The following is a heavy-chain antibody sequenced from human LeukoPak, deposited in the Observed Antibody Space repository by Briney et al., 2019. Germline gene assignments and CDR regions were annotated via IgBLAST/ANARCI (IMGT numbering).Heavy chain of an antibody. V-gene: IGHV3-53*01. CDR1: GFTVSSNY. D-gene: IGHD5-18*01. CDR2: IYSGGST. Sequence: GGSLRLSCAASGFTVSSNYMSCVRQAPGKGLEWVSVIYSGGSTFYADSVKGRFTISRDTSKNTLYLQMNSLRTEDTAVYYCARGGLYVNTAMIRHWYFHIWGRGTLVTVSS. J-gene: IGHJ2*01. CDR3: ARGGLYVNTAMIRHWYFHI.